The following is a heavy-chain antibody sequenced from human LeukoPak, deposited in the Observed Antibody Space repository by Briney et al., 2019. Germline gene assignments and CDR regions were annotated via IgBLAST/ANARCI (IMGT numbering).Heavy chain of an antibody. CDR1: GFTLNNYG. J-gene: IGHJ4*02. Sequence: GGSLRLSCAASGFTLNNYGMSWVRQAPGKGLEWVSTVTGSGGITYYADSVKGRLTISRDNSNNTLHPQMNSLRVEDTAIYYCAKPHTPYCSGGTCYLFDLWGQGTLVTVSS. CDR3: AKPHTPYCSGGTCYLFDL. V-gene: IGHV3-23*01. D-gene: IGHD2-15*01. CDR2: VTGSGGIT.